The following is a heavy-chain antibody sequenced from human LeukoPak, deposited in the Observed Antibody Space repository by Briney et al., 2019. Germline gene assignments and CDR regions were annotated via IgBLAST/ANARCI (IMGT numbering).Heavy chain of an antibody. J-gene: IGHJ6*02. D-gene: IGHD2-2*01. V-gene: IGHV3-48*02. CDR1: GFTFSDYS. CDR2: IGTSQTTI. Sequence: GGSLRLSCAASGFTFSDYSMNWVRQAPGKGLEWVSYIGTSQTTIYYADSVKGRFTNSRDKGKNSLYLQMNSLRDEDTAVYYCAREGVPGARVHYFYGMDVWGQGTTVTVSS. CDR3: AREGVPGARVHYFYGMDV.